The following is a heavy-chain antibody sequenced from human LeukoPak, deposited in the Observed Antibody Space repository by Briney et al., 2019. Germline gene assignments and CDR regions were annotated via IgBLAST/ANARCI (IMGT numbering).Heavy chain of an antibody. J-gene: IGHJ4*02. V-gene: IGHV4-39*07. Sequence: ASETLSLTCTVSGGSISSSSYYWGWIRQPPGKGLEWIGSIYYSGSTYYNPSLKSRVTISVDTSKNQFSLKLSSVTAADTAVYYCAREGLITIVRGVNFGYWGQGTLVSVSS. CDR1: GGSISSSSYY. CDR2: IYYSGST. D-gene: IGHD3-10*01. CDR3: AREGLITIVRGVNFGY.